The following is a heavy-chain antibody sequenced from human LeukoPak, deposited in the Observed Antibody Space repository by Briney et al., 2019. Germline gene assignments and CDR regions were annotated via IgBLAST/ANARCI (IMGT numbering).Heavy chain of an antibody. V-gene: IGHV4-4*02. Sequence: PSGTLSLTCAVSGGSISSSNWWSWVRQPPGKGLEWIGEIYHSGSTNYNPSLKSRVTISVDKSKNQFSLKLSSVTAADTAVYYCARVNNYYDSSGYSPPSDWFDPWGQGTLVTVSS. CDR1: GGSISSSNW. CDR3: ARVNNYYDSSGYSPPSDWFDP. J-gene: IGHJ5*02. D-gene: IGHD3-22*01. CDR2: IYHSGST.